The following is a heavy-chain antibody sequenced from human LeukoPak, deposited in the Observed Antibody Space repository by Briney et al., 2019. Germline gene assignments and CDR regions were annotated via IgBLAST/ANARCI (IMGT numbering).Heavy chain of an antibody. V-gene: IGHV4-34*01. CDR3: ARGRGGSYPLRVGYYYYMDV. J-gene: IGHJ6*03. Sequence: SETLSLTCAVYGGSFSGYYWSWIRQPPGKGLEWIGEINHSGSTNYNPSLKSRVTISVDTSKNQFSLKLSSVTAADTAVYYCARGRGGSYPLRVGYYYYMDVWGKGTTVTVSS. CDR2: INHSGST. CDR1: GGSFSGYY. D-gene: IGHD3-16*02.